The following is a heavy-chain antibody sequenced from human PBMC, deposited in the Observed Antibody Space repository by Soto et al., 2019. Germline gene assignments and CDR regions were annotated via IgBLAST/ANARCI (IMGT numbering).Heavy chain of an antibody. V-gene: IGHV4-61*01. CDR2: IYYSGST. CDR1: GGSVSSGSYY. Sequence: SETLSLTCTVSGGSVSSGSYYWSWIRQPPGKGLEWIGYIYYSGSTNYNPSLKSRVTISVDTSKNQFSLKLSSVTAVDTAVYYCASRQWLGYDYWGQGTLVTVSS. D-gene: IGHD6-19*01. CDR3: ASRQWLGYDY. J-gene: IGHJ4*02.